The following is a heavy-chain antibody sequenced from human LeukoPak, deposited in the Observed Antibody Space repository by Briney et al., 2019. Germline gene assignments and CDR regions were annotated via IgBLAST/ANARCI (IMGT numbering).Heavy chain of an antibody. CDR1: GFIFGDHA. CDR2: IRSKAYGGTT. J-gene: IGHJ6*02. D-gene: IGHD5-18*01. V-gene: IGHV3-49*04. CDR3: ARGPIHLWLHNGMDV. Sequence: GGSLRLSCTASGFIFGDHAMSWVRQAPGKGLEWVGFIRSKAYGGTTEYAASVKGRFTISRDDSEGIAYPQMNSLRIEDTAVYYCARGPIHLWLHNGMDVWGQGTTVIVFS.